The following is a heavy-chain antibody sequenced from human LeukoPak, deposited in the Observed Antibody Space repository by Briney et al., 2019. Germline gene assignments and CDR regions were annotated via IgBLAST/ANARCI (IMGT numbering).Heavy chain of an antibody. CDR2: ISSSSSYI. CDR3: AKDVRSSGWYDNFDY. D-gene: IGHD6-19*01. Sequence: GGSLRLSCAASGSTFSSYSMSWVCQAPGKGLEWVSSISSSSSYIYYADSVKGRFTISRDNAKNSLYLQMNSLRAEDTAVYYCAKDVRSSGWYDNFDYWGQGTLVTVSS. V-gene: IGHV3-21*04. J-gene: IGHJ4*02. CDR1: GSTFSSYS.